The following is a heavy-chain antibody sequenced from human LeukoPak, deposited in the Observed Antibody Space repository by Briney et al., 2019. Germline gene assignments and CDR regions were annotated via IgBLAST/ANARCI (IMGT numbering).Heavy chain of an antibody. D-gene: IGHD1-20*01. Sequence: ASVKVSCKASGYTFTGYYMHWVRQAPGQGLEWMGRINPNSGGTNCAQKFQGRVTMTRDTSISTAYMELSRLRSDDTAVYYCARDSGITGTTGAIDYWGQGTLVTVSS. J-gene: IGHJ4*02. CDR1: GYTFTGYY. CDR2: INPNSGGT. V-gene: IGHV1-2*06. CDR3: ARDSGITGTTGAIDY.